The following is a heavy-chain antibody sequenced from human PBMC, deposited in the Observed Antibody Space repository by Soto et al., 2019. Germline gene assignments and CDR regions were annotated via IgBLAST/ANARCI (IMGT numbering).Heavy chain of an antibody. V-gene: IGHV4-4*07. CDR1: GGSIISTY. CDR2: IYTSGST. Sequence: QVQLQESGPGLVKPSEPLSLTCTVSGGSIISTYWSWIRQPAGRGLGWIGRIYTSGSTNYNPSLKSRVTMSVDTSKNQFSLKLSSVTAADTAVYYCARVRDYYGDYGGMMGFDPWGQGTLVTVSS. J-gene: IGHJ5*02. CDR3: ARVRDYYGDYGGMMGFDP. D-gene: IGHD4-17*01.